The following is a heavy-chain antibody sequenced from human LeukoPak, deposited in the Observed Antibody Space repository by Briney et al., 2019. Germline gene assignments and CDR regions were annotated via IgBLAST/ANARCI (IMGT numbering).Heavy chain of an antibody. CDR3: ARARDYGDYEMSDAFDI. CDR1: GLTFSSYG. V-gene: IGHV3-33*01. CDR2: IWYDGSNK. D-gene: IGHD4-17*01. J-gene: IGHJ3*02. Sequence: GGSLRLSCAASGLTFSSYGMHWVRQAPGKGLEWVAVIWYDGSNKYYADSVKGRFTISRDNSKNTLYLQMNSLRAEDTAVYYCARARDYGDYEMSDAFDIWGQGTMVTVSS.